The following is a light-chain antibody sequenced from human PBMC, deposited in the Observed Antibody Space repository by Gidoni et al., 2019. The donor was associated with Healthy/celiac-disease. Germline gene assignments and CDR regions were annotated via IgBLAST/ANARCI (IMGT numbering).Light chain of an antibody. J-gene: IGKJ2*03. Sequence: DIQMTQSPSSLSASEGDRVTITCRASQGISNYLAWYQQKPGKVPKLLIYAASTLQSGVPSRFSGSGSGTDFTLTISSLQPEDVATYYCQKYNSAPQVSFGQGTKLEIK. V-gene: IGKV1-27*01. CDR1: QGISNY. CDR2: AAS. CDR3: QKYNSAPQVS.